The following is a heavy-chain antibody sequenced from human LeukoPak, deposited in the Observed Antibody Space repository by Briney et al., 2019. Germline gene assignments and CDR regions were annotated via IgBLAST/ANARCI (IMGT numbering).Heavy chain of an antibody. CDR2: ISSSTTYI. J-gene: IGHJ5*02. CDR3: ARDVYYYDSSGFDP. V-gene: IGHV3-21*01. Sequence: PGGSLRLSCAASGFIFNTYSMNWVRQAPGKGLEWVSSISSSTTYIYYADSVKGRFTISRDNAKNSLYLQMNSLRAEDTAVYYCARDVYYYDSSGFDPWGQGTLVTVSS. D-gene: IGHD3-22*01. CDR1: GFIFNTYS.